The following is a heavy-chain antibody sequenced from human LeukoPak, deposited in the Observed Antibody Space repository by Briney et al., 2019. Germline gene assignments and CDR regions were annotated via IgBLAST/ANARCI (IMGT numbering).Heavy chain of an antibody. Sequence: GGSLRLSCAASGFTFDDYGMSWVRQAPGKGLEWVSGINWHGDNTGYADSVKGRFTISRDNARNSLYLQMNSLRAEDTAVYYCAREDYGSGSYEFDYWGQGTLVTVSS. CDR2: INWHGDNT. J-gene: IGHJ4*02. CDR1: GFTFDDYG. D-gene: IGHD3-10*01. V-gene: IGHV3-20*04. CDR3: AREDYGSGSYEFDY.